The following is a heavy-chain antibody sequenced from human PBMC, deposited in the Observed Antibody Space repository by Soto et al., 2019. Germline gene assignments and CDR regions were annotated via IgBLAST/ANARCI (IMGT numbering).Heavy chain of an antibody. D-gene: IGHD3-3*01. J-gene: IGHJ6*02. Sequence: PGGSLRLSCAASGFTFNSYAMSWVRQAPGKGPEWVSAISGSGGSTYYADSVKGRFTISRDNSRNTLYLQMNSLRGEDTAVYYCAKDVQPTYDFWSGSAYGMDVWGQGTTVTVSS. CDR1: GFTFNSYA. CDR2: ISGSGGST. CDR3: AKDVQPTYDFWSGSAYGMDV. V-gene: IGHV3-23*01.